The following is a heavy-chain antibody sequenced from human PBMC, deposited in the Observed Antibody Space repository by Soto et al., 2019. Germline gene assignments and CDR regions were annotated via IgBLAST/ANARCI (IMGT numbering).Heavy chain of an antibody. CDR3: ATQTISYTWGV. D-gene: IGHD3-16*01. Sequence: QVQLQESGPGLVKPSETLSLTCAVSGGPITTNTWWAWVRLPPGKGLEWIGELHHDGTTNYNPSLESRITMSLDKSNNHFSLKLTSVTAADTAIYYCATQTISYTWGVWGRGTTVTVSS. J-gene: IGHJ6*02. CDR2: LHHDGTT. CDR1: GGPITTNTW. V-gene: IGHV4-4*02.